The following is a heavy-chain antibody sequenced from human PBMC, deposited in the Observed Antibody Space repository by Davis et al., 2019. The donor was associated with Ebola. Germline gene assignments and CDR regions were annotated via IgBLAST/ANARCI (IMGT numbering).Heavy chain of an antibody. CDR3: ARSSSSRIDY. J-gene: IGHJ4*02. V-gene: IGHV3-23*01. Sequence: GESLKISCAASRVAFTSYAMNWVRQAPGKGLEWVSAISASGGSTNYADSVKGRFTISRDNAKNSLYLQMNSLRAEDTAVYYCARSSSSRIDYWGQGTLVTVSS. CDR1: RVAFTSYA. D-gene: IGHD6-6*01. CDR2: ISASGGST.